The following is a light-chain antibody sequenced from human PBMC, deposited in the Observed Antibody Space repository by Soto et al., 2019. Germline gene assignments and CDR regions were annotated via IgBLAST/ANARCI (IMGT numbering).Light chain of an antibody. CDR3: SSYTSSSTLYV. CDR2: DVS. Sequence: QSVLTQPASVSGSPGQSITISCTGTRSDVGGYNCVSWYQQHPGKAPKLMIYDVSNRPSGVSNRFSGSKSGNTASLTISGLQAEDEADYYCSSYTSSSTLYVFGTGTKLTVL. V-gene: IGLV2-14*01. CDR1: RSDVGGYNC. J-gene: IGLJ1*01.